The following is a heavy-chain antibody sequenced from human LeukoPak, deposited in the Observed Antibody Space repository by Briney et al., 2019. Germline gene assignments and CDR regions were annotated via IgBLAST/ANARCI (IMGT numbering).Heavy chain of an antibody. J-gene: IGHJ4*02. V-gene: IGHV4-38-2*02. Sequence: SETLSLTCTVSGYSMSSGYYWGWIRQPPERGLEWIGSMYHTGSTYYNPSLKSRVTISVDTSKNQFYLKLSSVTAADTAVYFCARDSSGYLVYWGQGTLVTVSS. D-gene: IGHD3-22*01. CDR1: GYSMSSGYY. CDR3: ARDSSGYLVY. CDR2: MYHTGST.